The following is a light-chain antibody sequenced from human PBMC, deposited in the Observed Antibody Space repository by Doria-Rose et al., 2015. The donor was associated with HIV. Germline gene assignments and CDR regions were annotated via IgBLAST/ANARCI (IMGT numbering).Light chain of an antibody. J-gene: IGKJ1*01. CDR2: AAS. CDR3: QQTYSSPPWT. CDR1: QTVSTY. V-gene: IGKV1-39*01. Sequence: QITQSPSSLSASIGDRVTITCRASQTVSTYLNWFQQEPGKAPKLLIYAASRLQSGVPSRFSGSGSGTDFTLTISSLQPGDFATYYCQQTYSSPPWTFGQGTKVEMK.